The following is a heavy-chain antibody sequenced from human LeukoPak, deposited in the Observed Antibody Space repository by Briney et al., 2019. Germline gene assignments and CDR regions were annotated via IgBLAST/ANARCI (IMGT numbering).Heavy chain of an antibody. D-gene: IGHD3-3*01. CDR2: INHSGST. CDR1: GGSFSGYY. J-gene: IGHJ6*02. V-gene: IGHV4-34*01. CDR3: ARVRRGLYYDFWSGEYGMDV. Sequence: SETLSLTCAVYGGSFSGYYWSWIRQPPGKGLEWIGEINHSGSTNYNPSLKSRVTISVDTSKNQFSLKLSSVTAADTAVYYCARVRRGLYYDFWSGEYGMDVWGQGTTVTVSS.